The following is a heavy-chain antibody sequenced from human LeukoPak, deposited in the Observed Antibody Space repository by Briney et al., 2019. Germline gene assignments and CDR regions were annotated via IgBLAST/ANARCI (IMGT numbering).Heavy chain of an antibody. CDR2: ISGSGGST. D-gene: IGHD3-3*01. V-gene: IGHV3-23*01. J-gene: IGHJ5*02. CDR3: AKDKESGFDL. Sequence: VRQAXXXXXEGVSAISGSGGSTYYADSVKGRFTISRDNSKNTLYLQMNSLRAEDTAVYYCAKDKESGFDLWGQGTLVTVSS.